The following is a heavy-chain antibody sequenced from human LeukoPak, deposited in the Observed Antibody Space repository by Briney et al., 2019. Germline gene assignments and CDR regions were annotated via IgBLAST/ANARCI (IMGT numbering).Heavy chain of an antibody. J-gene: IGHJ4*02. CDR1: GFTFSNYS. Sequence: GGSLRLSCAASGFTFSNYSMNWVRQAPGKGLEWVSSITSSGSYIYYADSVKGRFTISRDNARNSLYLQMNSLRAEDTAIYYCARAEALKFRDFDYWGQGTLATVSS. CDR3: ARAEALKFRDFDY. CDR2: ITSSGSYI. V-gene: IGHV3-21*01.